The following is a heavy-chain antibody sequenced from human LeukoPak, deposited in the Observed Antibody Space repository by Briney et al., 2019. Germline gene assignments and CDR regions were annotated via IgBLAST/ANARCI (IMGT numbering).Heavy chain of an antibody. CDR1: GVSISSGSYS. V-gene: IGHV4-61*02. D-gene: IGHD2-2*01. Sequence: PSETLSLTCTVSGVSISSGSYSWSWIRQPAGKGLEWIGRFYTSGSTNYNPSLKSRVTISVDTSKNQFSLKLSSVTAADTAVYYCARRGGYRCSSTSCQTPFDYWGQGTLVTVSS. J-gene: IGHJ4*02. CDR2: FYTSGST. CDR3: ARRGGYRCSSTSCQTPFDY.